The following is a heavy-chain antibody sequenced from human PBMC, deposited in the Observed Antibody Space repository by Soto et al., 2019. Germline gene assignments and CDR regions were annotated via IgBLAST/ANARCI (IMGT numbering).Heavy chain of an antibody. CDR2: ISYDGSNK. D-gene: IGHD3-22*01. J-gene: IGHJ4*02. CDR1: GFTFRIYR. V-gene: IGHV3-30*18. CDR3: AKDTADYYDSSGYYPDD. Sequence: GGSLTLSCAPSGFTFRIYRMHWVPQAPGKGLEWVTVISYDGSNKYYADSVKGRFTISRDNSKNTLYLQMNSLRAEDTAVYYCAKDTADYYDSSGYYPDDWGQGT.